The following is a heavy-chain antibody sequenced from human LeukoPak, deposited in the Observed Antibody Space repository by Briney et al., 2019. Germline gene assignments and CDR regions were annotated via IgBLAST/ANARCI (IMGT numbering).Heavy chain of an antibody. CDR3: ARDSNIVVVPAALDP. CDR1: GFTFDNYA. V-gene: IGHV3-48*03. D-gene: IGHD2-2*01. J-gene: IGHJ5*02. Sequence: PGGALRLSCAASGFTFDNYAMHWVRQAPGKGLEWVSYISSSGSTIYYADSVKGRFTISRDNAKNSLYLQMNSLRAEDTAVYYCARDSNIVVVPAALDPWGQGTLVTVSS. CDR2: ISSSGSTI.